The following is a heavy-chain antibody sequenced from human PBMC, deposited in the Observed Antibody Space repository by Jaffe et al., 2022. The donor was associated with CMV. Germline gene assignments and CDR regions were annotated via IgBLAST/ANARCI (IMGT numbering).Heavy chain of an antibody. CDR1: GFTFSSYA. J-gene: IGHJ4*02. V-gene: IGHV3-23*01. CDR2: ISGSGGST. Sequence: EVQLLESGGGLVQPGGSLRLSCAASGFTFSSYAMSWVRQAPGKGLEWVSAISGSGGSTYYADSVKGRFTISRDNSKNTLYLQMNSLRAEDTAVYYCAKDEGDIVVVPAATGFDYWGQGTLVTVSS. D-gene: IGHD2-2*01. CDR3: AKDEGDIVVVPAATGFDY.